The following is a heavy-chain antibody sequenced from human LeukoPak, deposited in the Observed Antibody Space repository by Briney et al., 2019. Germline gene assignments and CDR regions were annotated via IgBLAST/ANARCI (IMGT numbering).Heavy chain of an antibody. Sequence: GGSLRLSCAASGFTFSTYAMHWVRQAPGKGLEWVAVISSDGSNKFYADSVKGRFTISRDNSKTTLYPQMNSLRAGDTAMFYCARDSGSYQGPIYYFDYWGQGTLVTVSS. J-gene: IGHJ4*02. CDR2: ISSDGSNK. D-gene: IGHD1-26*01. CDR3: ARDSGSYQGPIYYFDY. V-gene: IGHV3-30*04. CDR1: GFTFSTYA.